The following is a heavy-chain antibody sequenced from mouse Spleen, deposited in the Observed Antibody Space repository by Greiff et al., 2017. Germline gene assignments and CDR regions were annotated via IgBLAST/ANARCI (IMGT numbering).Heavy chain of an antibody. D-gene: IGHD2-5*01. Sequence: EVKLQESGGGLVKPGGSLKLSCAASGFTFSSYAMSWVRKTPEKRLEWVAAINSNGGSTYYPDTVKDRFTISRDNAKNTLYLQMSSLRSEDTALYYCARGDSKNYFDYWGQGTTLTVSS. J-gene: IGHJ2*01. V-gene: IGHV5-6-2*01. CDR3: ARGDSKNYFDY. CDR1: GFTFSSYA. CDR2: INSNGGST.